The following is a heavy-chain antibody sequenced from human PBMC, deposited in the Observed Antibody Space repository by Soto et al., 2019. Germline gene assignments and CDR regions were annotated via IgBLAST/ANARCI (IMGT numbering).Heavy chain of an antibody. CDR2: ISYDGSNK. D-gene: IGHD6-19*01. V-gene: IGHV3-30*18. J-gene: IGHJ4*02. CDR3: AKTVAGIVTYFDY. Sequence: QVQLVESGGGVVQPGRSLRLSCAASGFTFSSYGMHWVRQAPGKGLEWVAVISYDGSNKYYADSVKGRFTISRDNSKNTLYLQMNSLRAEDTAVYYCAKTVAGIVTYFDYWGQGTLVTVSS. CDR1: GFTFSSYG.